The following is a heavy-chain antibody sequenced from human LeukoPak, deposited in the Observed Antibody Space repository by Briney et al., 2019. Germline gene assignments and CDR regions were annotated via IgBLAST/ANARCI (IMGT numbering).Heavy chain of an antibody. CDR2: IHTGGGT. D-gene: IGHD6-6*01. V-gene: IGHV4-4*09. Sequence: SETLPLTCTVSGDSISSYYWSWIRQPPGKGLEWIGYIHTGGGTSYIPSLKGRVTISLDTSKNQSSLKLSSVTAADSAVYYCARLTRLSTSPDRYYLDYWGQGTLVTVSS. CDR1: GDSISSYY. J-gene: IGHJ4*02. CDR3: ARLTRLSTSPDRYYLDY.